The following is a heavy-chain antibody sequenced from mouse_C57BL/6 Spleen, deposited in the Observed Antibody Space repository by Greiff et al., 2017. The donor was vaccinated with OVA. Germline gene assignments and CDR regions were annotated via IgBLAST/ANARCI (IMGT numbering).Heavy chain of an antibody. J-gene: IGHJ2*01. CDR3: ARIYYGYYYFDY. CDR1: GYTFTSYW. Sequence: QVQLKQPGAELVMPGASVKLSCKASGYTFTSYWMHWVKQRPGQGLEWIGEIDPSDSYTNYNQKFKGKSTLTVDKSSSTAYMQLSSLTSEDSAVYYCARIYYGYYYFDYWGQGTTLTVSS. D-gene: IGHD2-2*01. V-gene: IGHV1-69*01. CDR2: IDPSDSYT.